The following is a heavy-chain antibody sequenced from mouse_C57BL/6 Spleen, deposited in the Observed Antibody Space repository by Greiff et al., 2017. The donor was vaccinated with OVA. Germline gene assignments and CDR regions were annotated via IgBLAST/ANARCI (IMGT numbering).Heavy chain of an antibody. Sequence: VQLKESGPGLVKPSQSLSLTCSVTGYSITSGYYWNWIRQFPGNKLEWMGYISYDGSNNYNPSLKNRISITRDTSKNQFFLKLNSVTTEDTATYYCARSGYYACAYWGQGTLVTVSA. CDR2: ISYDGSN. D-gene: IGHD2-3*01. J-gene: IGHJ3*01. V-gene: IGHV3-6*01. CDR3: ARSGYYACAY. CDR1: GYSITSGYY.